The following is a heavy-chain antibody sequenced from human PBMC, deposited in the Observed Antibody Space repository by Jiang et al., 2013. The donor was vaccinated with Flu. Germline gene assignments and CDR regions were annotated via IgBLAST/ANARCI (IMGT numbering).Heavy chain of an antibody. J-gene: IGHJ4*02. Sequence: PGLVKPSETLSLTCTVSGGSISSYYWSWIRQPPGKGLEWIGYIYYSGSTNYNPSLKSRVTISVDTSKNQFSLKLSSVTAADTAVYYCARDSSMSFLFDYWGQGTLVTVSS. CDR1: GGSISSYY. D-gene: IGHD2-2*01. V-gene: IGHV4-59*01. CDR3: ARDSSMSFLFDY. CDR2: IYYSGST.